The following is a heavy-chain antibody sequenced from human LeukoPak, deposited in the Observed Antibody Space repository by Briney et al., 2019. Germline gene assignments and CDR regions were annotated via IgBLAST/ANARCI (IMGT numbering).Heavy chain of an antibody. D-gene: IGHD5/OR15-5a*01. CDR1: GFTFSSYA. Sequence: PGGSLRLSCAASGFTFSSYAMHWVRQAPGKGLEWVAVISYDGSNKYYADSVKGRFTISRDNSKNTLYLQTNSLRAEDTAAYYCARDRESTTIFDYWGQGTLVTVSS. CDR2: ISYDGSNK. CDR3: ARDRESTTIFDY. J-gene: IGHJ4*02. V-gene: IGHV3-30*04.